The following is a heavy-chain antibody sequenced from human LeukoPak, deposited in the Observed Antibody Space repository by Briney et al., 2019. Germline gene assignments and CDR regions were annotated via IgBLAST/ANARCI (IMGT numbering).Heavy chain of an antibody. CDR2: IKQDGSEK. Sequence: GGSLRLSCAASGFTFSSYWMSWVRQAPGKGLEWVANIKQDGSEKYYVDSVRGRFTISRDNAKNSLYLQMNSLRAEDTAVYYCARAYYDSSGYYYVYFDYWGQGTLVTVSS. CDR3: ARAYYDSSGYYYVYFDY. J-gene: IGHJ4*02. D-gene: IGHD3-22*01. CDR1: GFTFSSYW. V-gene: IGHV3-7*04.